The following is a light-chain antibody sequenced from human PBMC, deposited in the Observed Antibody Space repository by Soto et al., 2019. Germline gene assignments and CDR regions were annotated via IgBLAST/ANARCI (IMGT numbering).Light chain of an antibody. V-gene: IGLV2-11*01. Sequence: QSALTQPRSVSGSPGQSVTFSCTGTKSDVGGYNYVSWYQQHPGKAPKLLIYDVTKRPSGVSDRFSGSKSGNTSSLTISGLQPEDEADYYCCSYAGTSTFVLFGGGTQLTVL. J-gene: IGLJ7*01. CDR1: KSDVGGYNY. CDR2: DVT. CDR3: CSYAGTSTFVL.